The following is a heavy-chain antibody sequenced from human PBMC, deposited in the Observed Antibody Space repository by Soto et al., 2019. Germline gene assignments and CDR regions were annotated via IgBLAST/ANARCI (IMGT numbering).Heavy chain of an antibody. CDR3: CICGGGCRNSRYYGMDV. D-gene: IGHD2-21*02. CDR1: GYTFTKYD. CDR2: MNPKSGDT. Sequence: ASVKVSCKASGYTFTKYDINWVRQATGQGPEWMGWMNPKSGDTGYAQKFQGRVTMTRDTSISTAYMEVSSLRSEDTAVYYCCICGGGCRNSRYYGMDVWGQGTTVTVSS. V-gene: IGHV1-8*01. J-gene: IGHJ6*01.